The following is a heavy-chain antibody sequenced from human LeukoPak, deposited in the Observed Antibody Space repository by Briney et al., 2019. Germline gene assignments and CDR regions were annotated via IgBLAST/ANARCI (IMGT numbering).Heavy chain of an antibody. V-gene: IGHV4-59*11. CDR1: GGSIGSHY. Sequence: SETLSLTCTVSGGSIGSHYWSWIRQPPGKGLEWIGYIYYDGNTNYNPSLKSRVSISVDTSRNQFSLRLTSVTAADTAVYYCARDGSFPGSPNNWLDPRGQGTLVTASS. J-gene: IGHJ5*02. D-gene: IGHD2-2*01. CDR3: ARDGSFPGSPNNWLDP. CDR2: IYYDGNT.